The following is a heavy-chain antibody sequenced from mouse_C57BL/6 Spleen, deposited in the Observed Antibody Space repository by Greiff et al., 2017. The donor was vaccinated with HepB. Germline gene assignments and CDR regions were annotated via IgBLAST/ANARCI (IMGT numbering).Heavy chain of an antibody. Sequence: VQLQQPGAELVRPGSSVKLSCKASGYTFTSYWMHWVKQRPIQGLEWIGNIDPSDSETHYNQKFKDKATLTVDKSSSTAYMQLSSLTSEDSAVYYWASEGYGSSYVPYYFDYWGQGTTLTVSS. CDR1: GYTFTSYW. V-gene: IGHV1-52*01. CDR2: IDPSDSET. J-gene: IGHJ2*01. D-gene: IGHD1-1*01. CDR3: ASEGYGSSYVPYYFDY.